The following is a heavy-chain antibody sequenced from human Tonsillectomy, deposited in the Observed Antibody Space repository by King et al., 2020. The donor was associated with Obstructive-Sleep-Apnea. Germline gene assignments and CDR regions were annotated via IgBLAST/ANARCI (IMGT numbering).Heavy chain of an antibody. CDR2: IKQDGSEK. CDR1: GFTFSSYW. CDR3: ARDLIGYSGYEPLGY. V-gene: IGHV3-7*01. D-gene: IGHD5-12*01. J-gene: IGHJ4*02. Sequence: VQLVESGGGLVQPGGSLRLSCAASGFTFSSYWMSWVRQAPGKGLEWVAKIKQDGSEKYYVDSVKGRFTISRDNAKNSLYLQMNSLRAEDTAVYYCARDLIGYSGYEPLGYWGQGTLVTVSS.